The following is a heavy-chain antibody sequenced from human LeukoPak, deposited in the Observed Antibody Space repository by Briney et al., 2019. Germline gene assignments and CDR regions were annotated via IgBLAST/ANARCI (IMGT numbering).Heavy chain of an antibody. CDR1: GYSISSGYY. V-gene: IGHV4-38-2*01. D-gene: IGHD3-3*01. CDR2: IYHSGST. J-gene: IGHJ4*02. Sequence: SETLSLTCAVSGYSISSGYYWGWIRQPPGKGLEWIGSIYHSGSTYYNPSLKSRVTISVDTSKNQFSLKLSSVTAADTAVYYCARHPGGVYDFWSGYYTHFDYWGQGTLATVSS. CDR3: ARHPGGVYDFWSGYYTHFDY.